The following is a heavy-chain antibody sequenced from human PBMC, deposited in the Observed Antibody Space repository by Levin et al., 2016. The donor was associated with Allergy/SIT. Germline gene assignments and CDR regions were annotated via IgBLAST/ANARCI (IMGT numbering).Heavy chain of an antibody. J-gene: IGHJ3*02. Sequence: GGSLRLSCAASGFTFSSYWMSWVRQAPGKGLEWVANIKQDGSEKYYVDSVKGRFTISRDNAKNSLYLQMNSLRAEDTAVYYCARADCSSTSCYLPPSAFDIWGQGTMVTVSS. D-gene: IGHD2-2*01. CDR3: ARADCSSTSCYLPPSAFDI. V-gene: IGHV3-7*01. CDR2: IKQDGSEK. CDR1: GFTFSSYW.